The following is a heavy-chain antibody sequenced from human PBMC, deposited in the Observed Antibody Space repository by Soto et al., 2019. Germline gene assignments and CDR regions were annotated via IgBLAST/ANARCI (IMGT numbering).Heavy chain of an antibody. J-gene: IGHJ4*02. CDR2: IFPGDSDT. CDR1: GYTFSNYW. V-gene: IGHV5-51*01. D-gene: IGHD6-13*01. CDR3: ARQMGSSWYNPIDY. Sequence: GESLKISCKGSGYTFSNYWIGWVRQMPGKGLEWMGIIFPGDSDTRYNPSFQGQVTISADKSISTAYLQWTSLKASDTAMYYCARQMGSSWYNPIDYWGQGTLVTVSS.